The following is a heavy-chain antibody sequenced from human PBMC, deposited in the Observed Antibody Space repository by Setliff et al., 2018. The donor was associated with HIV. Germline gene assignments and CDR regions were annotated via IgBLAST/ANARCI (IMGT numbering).Heavy chain of an antibody. Sequence: GASVKVSCKTSGYIFSGYYLHWLRRAPGQGLEWMGWINYSSGDTKSQEKFQGRVTRTRDSSISTVYMDLKRLTSDDTAVYYCARNPDTRGYLYYYYYMDVWGKGTTVTVSS. CDR2: INYSSGDT. V-gene: IGHV1-2*02. J-gene: IGHJ6*03. CDR1: GYIFSGYY. CDR3: ARNPDTRGYLYYYYYMDV. D-gene: IGHD3-22*01.